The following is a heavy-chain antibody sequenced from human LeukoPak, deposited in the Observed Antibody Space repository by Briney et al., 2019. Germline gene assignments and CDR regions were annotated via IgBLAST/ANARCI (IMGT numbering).Heavy chain of an antibody. CDR3: ARDGGRNFDY. V-gene: IGHV3-21*06. CDR1: GFTFSSYS. CDR2: ISSSSSYI. J-gene: IGHJ4*02. Sequence: GGSLRLSCAASGFTFSSYSMNWVRQAPGKGLEWVSFISSSSSYIYYADSVKGRFTISRDNAKNSLYLQMNSLRAEDTAMYYCARDGGRNFDYWGQGTLVTVSS.